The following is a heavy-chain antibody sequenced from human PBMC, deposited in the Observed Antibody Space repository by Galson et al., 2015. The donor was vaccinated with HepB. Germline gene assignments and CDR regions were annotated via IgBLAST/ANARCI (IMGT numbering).Heavy chain of an antibody. J-gene: IGHJ6*02. V-gene: IGHV1-69*13. D-gene: IGHD3-22*01. Sequence: SVKVSCKASGGTFSSYAFSWVRQTPGQGLEWMGGIIPVFGTANYAQKSQGRVTITADESTSTAYMELSSLRSEDTAVYYCARGRYYYDSSGYYPDYYYYYGMDVWGQGTTVTVSS. CDR3: ARGRYYYDSSGYYPDYYYYYGMDV. CDR1: GGTFSSYA. CDR2: IIPVFGTA.